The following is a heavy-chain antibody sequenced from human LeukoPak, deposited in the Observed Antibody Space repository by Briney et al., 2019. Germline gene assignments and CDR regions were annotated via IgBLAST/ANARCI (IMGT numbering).Heavy chain of an antibody. CDR3: AKSLVPAAMPGTAFDY. J-gene: IGHJ4*02. Sequence: PGGSLRLSCAASGFTFSSYGMHWVRQAPGKGLEWVAFIRYDGSNKYYAGSVKGRFTISRDNSKNTLYLQMNSLRAEDTAVYYCAKSLVPAAMPGTAFDYWGQGTLVTVSS. CDR2: IRYDGSNK. CDR1: GFTFSSYG. D-gene: IGHD2-2*01. V-gene: IGHV3-30*02.